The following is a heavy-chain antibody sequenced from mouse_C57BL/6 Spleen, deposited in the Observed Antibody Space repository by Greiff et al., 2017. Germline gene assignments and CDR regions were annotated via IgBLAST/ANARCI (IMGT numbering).Heavy chain of an antibody. V-gene: IGHV1-12*01. D-gene: IGHD1-1*01. CDR2: IYPGNGDT. Sequence: QVQLKESGAELVRPGASVKMSCKASGYTFTSYNMHWVKQTPRQGLEWIGAIYPGNGDTSYNQKFKGKATLTVDKSSRPAYMQLSSLTSEDSAVYFCARPYGSSFYGYFDVWGTGTTVTVSS. J-gene: IGHJ1*03. CDR3: ARPYGSSFYGYFDV. CDR1: GYTFTSYN.